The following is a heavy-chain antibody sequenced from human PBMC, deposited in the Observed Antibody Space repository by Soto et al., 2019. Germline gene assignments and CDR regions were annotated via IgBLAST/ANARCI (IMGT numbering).Heavy chain of an antibody. D-gene: IGHD3-22*01. CDR1: GFTFCSSR. Sequence: HPGVCMRLSYVAAGFTFCSSRMIWDCLATGKGLEWLSYISGTTSTTYYADSVKGCFTMSRDNAKNSVYLQMNSLRVEDTALFECARDLGHYDSSDYFDSQGQGSQVTISS. CDR2: ISGTTSTT. J-gene: IGHJ4*02. V-gene: IGHV3-48*01. CDR3: ARDLGHYDSSDYFDS.